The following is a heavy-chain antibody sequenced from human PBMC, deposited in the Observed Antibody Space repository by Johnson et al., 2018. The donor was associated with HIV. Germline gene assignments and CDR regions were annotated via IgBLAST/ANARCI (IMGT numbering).Heavy chain of an antibody. CDR1: GFTFSAYG. CDR3: ARDRHPRAVAGQGGAFDI. J-gene: IGHJ3*02. CDR2: IWKDGRTK. Sequence: QVQLVESGGGVVHPGRSLRLSCAASGFTFSAYGMHWVRQAPGKGLEWLAVIWKDGRTKYYSDSVKGRFTISRDNSKSTLYLQMNSLRAEDTAVYYCARDRHPRAVAGQGGAFDIWGQGTMVTVSS. V-gene: IGHV3-33*01. D-gene: IGHD6-19*01.